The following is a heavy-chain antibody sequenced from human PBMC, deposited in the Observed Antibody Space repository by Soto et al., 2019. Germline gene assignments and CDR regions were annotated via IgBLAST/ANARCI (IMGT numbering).Heavy chain of an antibody. CDR3: ARGTVVTPYYYYYGMDV. V-gene: IGHV4-34*01. Sequence: QGQLQQWGAGLLKPSETLSLTGAVYGGSFSGYYWCWIRQPPGKGLEWIGEINHSGSTNYNPSLKSRVTISVDTSKNQFSLKLSSVTAADTAVYYCARGTVVTPYYYYYGMDVWGQGTTVTVSS. J-gene: IGHJ6*02. D-gene: IGHD2-15*01. CDR2: INHSGST. CDR1: GGSFSGYY.